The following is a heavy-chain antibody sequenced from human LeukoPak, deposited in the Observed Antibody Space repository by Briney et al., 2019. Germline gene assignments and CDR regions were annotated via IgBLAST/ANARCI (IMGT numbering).Heavy chain of an antibody. Sequence: GASVKVSCKVSGHTLTDLSIHWVRQAPGKGLEWMGWISAYNGNTNYAQKLQGRVTMTTDTSTSTAYMELSSLRSEDTAVYYCARGDDKEQGESYFDYWGQGTLVTVSS. CDR3: ARGDDKEQGESYFDY. CDR1: GHTLTDLS. V-gene: IGHV1-18*01. D-gene: IGHD3-16*01. J-gene: IGHJ4*02. CDR2: ISAYNGNT.